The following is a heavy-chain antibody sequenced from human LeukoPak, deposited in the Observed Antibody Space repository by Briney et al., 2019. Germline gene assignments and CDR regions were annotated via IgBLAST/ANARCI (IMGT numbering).Heavy chain of an antibody. CDR2: GHHSESS. V-gene: IGHV4-59*02. J-gene: IGHJ4*02. Sequence: SETLSLTCSVSGDSVTSTDWSWIRQPPGKGLEWIAYGHHSESSNYNPSFRSRVIIPVDTSRNQFSLRLSSVTAADTAIYYCARESAGSLHDSTAAFHYWGQGILVIVSS. CDR3: ARESAGSLHDSTAAFHY. CDR1: GDSVTSTD. D-gene: IGHD2-8*02.